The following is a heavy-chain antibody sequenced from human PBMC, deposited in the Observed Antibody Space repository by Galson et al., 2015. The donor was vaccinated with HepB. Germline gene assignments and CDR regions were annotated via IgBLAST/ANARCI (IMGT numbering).Heavy chain of an antibody. D-gene: IGHD1-1*01. J-gene: IGHJ4*02. CDR2: IYYSGST. CDR1: GGSISSGGYY. Sequence: LSLTCTVSGGSISSGGYYWSWIRQHPGKGLEWIGYIYYSGSTYYNPSLKSRVTISVDTSKNQFSLKLSSVTAADTAVYYCARVSFVELERANPFDYWGQGTLVTVSS. V-gene: IGHV4-31*03. CDR3: ARVSFVELERANPFDY.